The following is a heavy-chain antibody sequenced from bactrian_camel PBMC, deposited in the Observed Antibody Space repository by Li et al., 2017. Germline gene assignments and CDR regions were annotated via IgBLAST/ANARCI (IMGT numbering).Heavy chain of an antibody. D-gene: IGHD4*01. J-gene: IGHJ4*01. CDR3: AADLVLRDGWYIASTYTY. Sequence: HVQLVESGGGSVQAGGSLRLSCVASVIAYDKYCMGWFRQAPGKGREGVGALGTDGVSVLAPSVKDRVSISRDSGSDTLYIQINSLNPEDTAMYYCAADLVLRDGWYIASTYTYWGQGTQVTVS. CDR2: LGTDGVS. V-gene: IGHV3S55*01. CDR1: VIAYDKYC.